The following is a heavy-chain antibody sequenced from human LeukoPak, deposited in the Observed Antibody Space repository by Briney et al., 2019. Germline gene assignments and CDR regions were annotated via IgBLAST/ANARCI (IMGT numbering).Heavy chain of an antibody. V-gene: IGHV3-30*04. D-gene: IGHD5-24*01. CDR2: ISFDANSK. CDR3: AKDDNWLQFES. J-gene: IGHJ5*01. CDR1: GFTFSSYA. Sequence: PGRSLRLSCAASGFTFSSYAMHWVRQAPGKGLEWVAIISFDANSKYFADSVRGRFTISRDNSKNTLYLQMNSPRAEDTAVYYCAKDDNWLQFESWGQGTLVTVSS.